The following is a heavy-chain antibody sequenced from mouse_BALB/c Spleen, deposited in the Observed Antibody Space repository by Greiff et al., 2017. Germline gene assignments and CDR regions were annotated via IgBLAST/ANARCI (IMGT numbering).Heavy chain of an antibody. CDR2: IWAGGST. V-gene: IGHV2-9*02. J-gene: IGHJ4*01. Sequence: QVQLKQSGPGLVAPSQSLSITCTVSGFSLTSYGVHWVRQPPGKGLEWLGVIWAGGSTNYNSALMSRLSISKDNSKSQVFLKMNSLQTDDTAMYYCTTGGYGYAYYYAMDYWGQGTSVTVSS. CDR3: TTGGYGYAYYYAMDY. D-gene: IGHD1-2*01. CDR1: GFSLTSYG.